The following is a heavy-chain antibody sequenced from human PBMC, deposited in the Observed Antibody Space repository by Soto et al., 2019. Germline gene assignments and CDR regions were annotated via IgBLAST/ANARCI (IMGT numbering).Heavy chain of an antibody. V-gene: IGHV1-69*01. Sequence: QVQLVQSGAEVKKPGSSVKVSCKASGGTFSSYAISWVRQAPGQGLEWMGGIIPIFGTAHYAQKFQGRVTITADESTSTAYMELSSLRSEDTAVYYCASSIGDYDILTGDQYYFDYWGQGTLVTVSS. CDR1: GGTFSSYA. J-gene: IGHJ4*02. D-gene: IGHD3-9*01. CDR2: IIPIFGTA. CDR3: ASSIGDYDILTGDQYYFDY.